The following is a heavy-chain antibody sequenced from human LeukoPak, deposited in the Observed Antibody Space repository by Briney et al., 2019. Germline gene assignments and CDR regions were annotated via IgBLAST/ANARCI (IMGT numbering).Heavy chain of an antibody. D-gene: IGHD5-18*01. V-gene: IGHV3-23*01. CDR3: AKGYSYGPGYYFDY. Sequence: PGGSLRLSCAASGFTFTHYGMNWVRQAPGKGLEWVSGIRANGETTYYADSVKGRFTISRDNSKNTLYLQMNSLRAEDTAVYYCAKGYSYGPGYYFDYWGQGTLVTVSS. CDR1: GFTFTHYG. J-gene: IGHJ4*02. CDR2: IRANGETT.